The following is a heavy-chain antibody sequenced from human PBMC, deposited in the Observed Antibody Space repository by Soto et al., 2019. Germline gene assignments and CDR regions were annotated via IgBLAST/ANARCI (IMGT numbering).Heavy chain of an antibody. CDR2: ISGRGGST. Sequence: GGSLRLSCAASGFTFSSYAMSWVRQAPGKGLEWVSAISGRGGSTYYADSVKGRFTISRDNSKNTRYLQMNSLRAEDPAVYYCTAAYRPEAGYSSGWCDYWGQGTLVTVSS. CDR1: GFTFSSYA. CDR3: TAAYRPEAGYSSGWCDY. V-gene: IGHV3-23*01. D-gene: IGHD6-19*01. J-gene: IGHJ4*02.